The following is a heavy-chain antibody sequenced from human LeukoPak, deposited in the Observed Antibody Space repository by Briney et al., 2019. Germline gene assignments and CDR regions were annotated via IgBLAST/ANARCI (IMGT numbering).Heavy chain of an antibody. J-gene: IGHJ4*02. V-gene: IGHV3-23*01. CDR2: ISDGSSST. Sequence: GGSLRLSCAASGFTFSTYAMTWVRQAPGKGLEWVSSISDGSSSTNYADSVKGRFSISRDNSKNTVYLQMNSLRAEDTAVYYCAKGYSGGWYYFDYWGQGTLVTVSP. CDR1: GFTFSTYA. D-gene: IGHD6-19*01. CDR3: AKGYSGGWYYFDY.